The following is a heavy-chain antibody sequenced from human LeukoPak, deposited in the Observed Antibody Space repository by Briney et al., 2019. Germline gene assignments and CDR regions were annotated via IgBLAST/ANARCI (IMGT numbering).Heavy chain of an antibody. CDR2: IYYSGST. D-gene: IGHD5-24*01. J-gene: IGHJ4*02. CDR3: ARDHEMATIEY. CDR1: GGSISSSSYY. Sequence: SSETLSLTCTVSGGSISSSSYYWGWIRQPPGKGLEWIGSIYYSGSTYYNPSLKSRVTISVDTSKNQFSLKLSSVTAADTAVYYCARDHEMATIEYWGQGTLVTVSS. V-gene: IGHV4-39*07.